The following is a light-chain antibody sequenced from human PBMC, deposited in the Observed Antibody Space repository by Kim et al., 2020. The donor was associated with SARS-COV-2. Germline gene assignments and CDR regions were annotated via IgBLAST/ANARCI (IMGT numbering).Light chain of an antibody. CDR1: QSISTY. Sequence: DIQMTQSPSSLAASVGDRVTIACRASQSISTYLNWYQQKPGKATKLLIYAASSLQSGVPSRFSGSGSVTDFSLTISSLQPADFATYYCQHRHTTPVLTFCGGTKVDI. CDR2: AAS. V-gene: IGKV1-39*01. J-gene: IGKJ4*01. CDR3: QHRHTTPVLT.